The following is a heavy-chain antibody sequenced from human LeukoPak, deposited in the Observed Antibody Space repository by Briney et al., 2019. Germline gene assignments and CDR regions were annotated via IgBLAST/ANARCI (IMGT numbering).Heavy chain of an antibody. D-gene: IGHD6-13*01. CDR3: ARGIAAAHDAFDI. CDR1: GFTFSSYA. V-gene: IGHV3-23*01. CDR2: VSGSGGNT. Sequence: PGGSLRLSCAASGFTFSSYAMSWVRQAPGKGLEWVSTVSGSGGNTYYADSVKGRFTISRDNSKNTLYLQMNSLRAEDTAVYYCARGIAAAHDAFDIWGQGTMVTVSS. J-gene: IGHJ3*02.